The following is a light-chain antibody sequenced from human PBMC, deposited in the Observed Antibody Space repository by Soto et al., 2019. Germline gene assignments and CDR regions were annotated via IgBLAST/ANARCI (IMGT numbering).Light chain of an antibody. J-gene: IGLJ2*01. CDR2: DNN. Sequence: QSVLTQPPSVSAAPGQKVTISCSGSSSNIGNNYVSWYQQLPGTAPKLLIYDNNKRPSGIPDRFSGSKSGTSATLGITGLQTGDEADYYCGTWDSSLSAVVFGGWTKLTFL. V-gene: IGLV1-51*01. CDR3: GTWDSSLSAVV. CDR1: SSNIGNNY.